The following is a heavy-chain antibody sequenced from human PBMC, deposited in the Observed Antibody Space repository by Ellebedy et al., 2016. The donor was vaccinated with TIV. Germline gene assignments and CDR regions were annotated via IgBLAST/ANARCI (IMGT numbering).Heavy chain of an antibody. CDR1: RYTFTNYA. J-gene: IGHJ4*02. Sequence: ASVKVSXKASRYTFTNYAMHWLRQAPGQRLEWMGWINPANGNTKYSQKFQGRVTITRDTSANTAYMELSSLRSEDMAVYYCAAYWGSTTRFWDYWGQGTLVTVSS. CDR2: INPANGNT. D-gene: IGHD2-2*01. CDR3: AAYWGSTTRFWDY. V-gene: IGHV1-3*01.